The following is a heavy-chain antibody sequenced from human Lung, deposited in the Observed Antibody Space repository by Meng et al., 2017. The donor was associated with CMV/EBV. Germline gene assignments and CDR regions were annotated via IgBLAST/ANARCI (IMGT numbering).Heavy chain of an antibody. Sequence: ASVXVSXKASDYTFSSYDISWGRQAPGQGLEWMGWISGYNGNTNYAQRLQGRVTMTTDTSTSTAYMELRSLRLDDTAVYYCARGRAMGSSWFDPWGQGPLVTVSS. CDR1: DYTFSSYD. J-gene: IGHJ5*02. V-gene: IGHV1-18*01. CDR3: ARGRAMGSSWFDP. CDR2: ISGYNGNT. D-gene: IGHD2-2*01.